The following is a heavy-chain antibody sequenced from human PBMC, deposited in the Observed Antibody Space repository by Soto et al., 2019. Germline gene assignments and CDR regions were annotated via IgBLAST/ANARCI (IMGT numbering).Heavy chain of an antibody. D-gene: IGHD2-8*02. J-gene: IGHJ5*02. CDR1: GDSISSGRYY. V-gene: IGHV4-31*11. CDR3: GGTVTGSSNDDP. Sequence: QVQLQESGPGLVKPSQTLPLSCAVSGDSISSGRYYWTWIRHHPGEGLEWIGYISNSGNTYYNPSLTSRVNVSLDTSKNQFSLELNSVTAADTAVYYCGGTVTGSSNDDPWGQGTLVTVSS. CDR2: ISNSGNT.